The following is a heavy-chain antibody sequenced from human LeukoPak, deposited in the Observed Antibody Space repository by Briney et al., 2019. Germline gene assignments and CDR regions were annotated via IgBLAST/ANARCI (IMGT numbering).Heavy chain of an antibody. D-gene: IGHD3-10*01. CDR3: AKWTSITR. Sequence: GGSLRLSCAAAGFTFSSYAMSWVRQAPGKGLEWVSSINTSGDSTYYAYSVKGRFTISRDNSKNTLYLQMNSLRAEDTAVYSCAKWTSITRRGPGTMVTVPS. V-gene: IGHV3-23*01. J-gene: IGHJ3*01. CDR1: GFTFSSYA. CDR2: INTSGDST.